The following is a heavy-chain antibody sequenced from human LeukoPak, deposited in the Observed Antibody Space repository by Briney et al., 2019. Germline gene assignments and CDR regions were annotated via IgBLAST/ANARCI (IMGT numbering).Heavy chain of an antibody. CDR1: GYTFISYV. Sequence: ASVKVSCKTSGYTFISYVISWVRQPPGQGGEGMGWISTYNGNTNYAQTLQGRVTMTTETSTRTAYMELRSLRSDDSAVYYCAIRNGPYPYHFDYWGPGTRVTVST. CDR2: ISTYNGNT. V-gene: IGHV1-18*01. CDR3: AIRNGPYPYHFDY. D-gene: IGHD2-8*01. J-gene: IGHJ4*02.